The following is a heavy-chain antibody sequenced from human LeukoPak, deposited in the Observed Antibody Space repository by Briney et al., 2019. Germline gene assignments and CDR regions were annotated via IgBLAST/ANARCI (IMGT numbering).Heavy chain of an antibody. V-gene: IGHV3-21*01. D-gene: IGHD1-26*01. J-gene: IGHJ4*02. CDR1: GFSFSTFA. CDR3: ARLTGISYGKYYFDF. Sequence: GGSLRLSCAASGFSFSTFAMEWVRQAPGKGLEWVASLTGANDYIYHADSVKGRFTISRDNAKNSLFLQMDSLRPEDTAVYYCARLTGISYGKYYFDFWGRGTLATVSS. CDR2: LTGANDYI.